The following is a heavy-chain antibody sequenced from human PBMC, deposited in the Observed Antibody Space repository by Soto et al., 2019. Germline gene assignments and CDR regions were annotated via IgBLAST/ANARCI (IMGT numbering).Heavy chain of an antibody. CDR2: ISGGGAGT. CDR3: AKGRKPDHDDGLCAFDS. J-gene: IGHJ4*02. CDR1: GRTFRSYA. D-gene: IGHD3-3*01. V-gene: IGHV3-23*01. Sequence: PGGSLRLSCAASGRTFRSYAMSWVRQAPGKGLEWVSGISGGGAGTYYADSVKGRFTISRDPSTTTLFLDMYSLGAEDTAIYYCAKGRKPDHDDGLCAFDSWGQGVLVTVSS.